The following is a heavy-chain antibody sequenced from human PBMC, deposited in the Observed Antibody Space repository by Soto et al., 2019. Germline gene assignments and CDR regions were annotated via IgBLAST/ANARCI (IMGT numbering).Heavy chain of an antibody. CDR1: GGTFSSYA. CDR2: IIPIFGTA. Sequence: QVQLVQSGAEVKKPGSSVKVSCKASGGTFSSYAISWVRQAPGQGLEWMGGIIPIFGTANYAQKFQGRVTITADESTSTAYMELSSLRSEDTAVYYCARENYYDSSGYYLTYFDYWGQGTLVTVSS. CDR3: ARENYYDSSGYYLTYFDY. D-gene: IGHD3-22*01. J-gene: IGHJ4*02. V-gene: IGHV1-69*12.